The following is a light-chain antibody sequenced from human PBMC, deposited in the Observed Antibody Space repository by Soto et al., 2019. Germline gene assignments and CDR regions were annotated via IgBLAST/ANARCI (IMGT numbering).Light chain of an antibody. CDR3: QQSYSAPDK. Sequence: IQMTQSPSSLSASVLYRVSLTCRSCQNVGSFVNLYQQKPGKAPRLLIYATSNLQSGVTSRISRSRYVKELPLTIRSLQTEDFATYFCQQSYSAPDKFGKATKVDI. J-gene: IGKJ2*01. CDR2: ATS. V-gene: IGKV1-39*01. CDR1: QNVGSF.